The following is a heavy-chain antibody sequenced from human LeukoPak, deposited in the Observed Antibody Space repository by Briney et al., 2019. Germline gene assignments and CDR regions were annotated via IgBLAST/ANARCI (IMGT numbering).Heavy chain of an antibody. CDR2: IYYSGST. J-gene: IGHJ4*02. CDR3: ARQGHYYDSSGYYSTPRTPFDY. D-gene: IGHD3-22*01. CDR1: GGSISSSSYY. Sequence: SETLSLTCTVSGGSISSSSYYWGWVRQPPGKGLEWIGSIYYSGSTYYNPSLKSRVTISVDTSKNQFSLKLSSVTAADTAVYYCARQGHYYDSSGYYSTPRTPFDYWGQGTLVTVSS. V-gene: IGHV4-39*01.